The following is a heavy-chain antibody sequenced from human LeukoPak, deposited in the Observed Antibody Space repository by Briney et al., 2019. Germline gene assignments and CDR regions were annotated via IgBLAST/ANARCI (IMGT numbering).Heavy chain of an antibody. D-gene: IGHD3-22*01. CDR2: VHYNEDKT. V-gene: IGHV3-20*04. Sequence: GGSLRLSCAASGFSFGDYAMNWVRQAPGKGLEWVAGVHYNEDKTSYADPVKGRFTISRDNSKNSLYLQINSLRVEDTALYFCARGQWLTEQYFDYWGQGSQVTVSS. CDR3: ARGQWLTEQYFDY. CDR1: GFSFGDYA. J-gene: IGHJ4*02.